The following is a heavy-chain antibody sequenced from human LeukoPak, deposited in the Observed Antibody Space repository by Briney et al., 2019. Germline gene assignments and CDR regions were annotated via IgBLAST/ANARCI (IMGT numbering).Heavy chain of an antibody. Sequence: ASVKVSYKASGYTFTDYYIHWVRQAPGQGLEWMAWMNPNSGGTSYAQKFQGRVTMTRDTSISTAYMELSRLRFDDTAVYYCARNKEGKSLDYWGQGTLVTVSS. CDR3: ARNKEGKSLDY. CDR2: MNPNSGGT. V-gene: IGHV1-2*02. J-gene: IGHJ4*02. CDR1: GYTFTDYY.